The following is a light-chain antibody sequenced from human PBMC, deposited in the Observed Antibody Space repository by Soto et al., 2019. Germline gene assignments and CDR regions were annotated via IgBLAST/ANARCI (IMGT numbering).Light chain of an antibody. J-gene: IGKJ2*01. V-gene: IGKV1-39*01. CDR3: QQSYSIPYT. Sequence: IQMTQSPSSLSAFVGDRVTITCRASQRINNYVTWYQQKPGKAPKLLIYGASSLQSGVPSRFSGSGSGTDFTLTISNLQPEDFETYYCQQSYSIPYTFGQGTKLEIK. CDR2: GAS. CDR1: QRINNY.